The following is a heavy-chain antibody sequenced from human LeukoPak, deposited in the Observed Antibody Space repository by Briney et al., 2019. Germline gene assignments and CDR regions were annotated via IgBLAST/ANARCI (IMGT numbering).Heavy chain of an antibody. CDR3: ARALPYDFWSGQKYNWFDP. CDR2: MNPNSGNT. Sequence: ASVTVSCKASGYTFTSYDINWVRQATGQGLEWMGWMNPNSGNTGYAQKFQGRVTMTRNTSISTAYMELSSLRSEDTAVYYCARALPYDFWSGQKYNWFDPWGQGTLVTVSS. CDR1: GYTFTSYD. D-gene: IGHD3-3*01. V-gene: IGHV1-8*01. J-gene: IGHJ5*02.